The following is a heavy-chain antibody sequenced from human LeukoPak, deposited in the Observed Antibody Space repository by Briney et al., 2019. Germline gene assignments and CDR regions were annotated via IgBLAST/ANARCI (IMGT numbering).Heavy chain of an antibody. D-gene: IGHD3-22*01. J-gene: IGHJ4*02. CDR1: GGSFSSYY. V-gene: IGHV4-39*01. Sequence: PSETLSLTCAVYGGSFSSYYWGWIRQPPGKGLEWIGSIYYSGSTYYNPSLKSRVTISVDTSKNQFSLKLSSVTAADTAVYYCARRYGDYYDSSGYYYFDYWGQGTLVTVSS. CDR3: ARRYGDYYDSSGYYYFDY. CDR2: IYYSGST.